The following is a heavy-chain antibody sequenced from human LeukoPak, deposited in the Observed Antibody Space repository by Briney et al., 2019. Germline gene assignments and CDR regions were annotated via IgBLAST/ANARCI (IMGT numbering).Heavy chain of an antibody. V-gene: IGHV3-30*04. D-gene: IGHD5-12*01. CDR3: ARVIRWLIDY. CDR1: GFTFSSYA. CDR2: ISYDGSNK. J-gene: IGHJ4*02. Sequence: GRSLRLSCAASGFTFSSYAMHWVRQAPGKGLEWVAVISYDGSNKYYADSVKGRFTISRDNSKNTLYLQMNSLRAEDTAVYYCARVIRWLIDYWGQGTLVTVSS.